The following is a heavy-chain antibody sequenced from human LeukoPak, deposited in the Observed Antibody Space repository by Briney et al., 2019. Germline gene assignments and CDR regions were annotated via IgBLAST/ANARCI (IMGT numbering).Heavy chain of an antibody. Sequence: PGGSLRLSCAASGFIVSSNYMSWVRQAPGKGLEWVSAISGSGGSTYYADSVKGRFTISRDNAKNSLYLQMNSLRAEDTAVYYCASTTGSSWGQGTLVTVSS. V-gene: IGHV3-21*01. CDR2: ISGSGGST. D-gene: IGHD1-1*01. J-gene: IGHJ5*02. CDR3: ASTTGSS. CDR1: GFIVSSNY.